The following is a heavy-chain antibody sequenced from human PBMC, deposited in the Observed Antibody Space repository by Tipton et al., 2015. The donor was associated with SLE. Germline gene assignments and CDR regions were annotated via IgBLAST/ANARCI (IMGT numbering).Heavy chain of an antibody. V-gene: IGHV4-39*07. Sequence: TLSLTCTVSGGSISSSSYYWGWIRQPPGKGLEWIGSIYYSGSTYYNPFLKSRVTISVDTSKNQFSLKLSSVTAADTAVYYCASYGGSSWGDAFDIWGQGTMVTVSS. D-gene: IGHD6-13*01. J-gene: IGHJ3*02. CDR3: ASYGGSSWGDAFDI. CDR1: GGSISSSSYY. CDR2: IYYSGST.